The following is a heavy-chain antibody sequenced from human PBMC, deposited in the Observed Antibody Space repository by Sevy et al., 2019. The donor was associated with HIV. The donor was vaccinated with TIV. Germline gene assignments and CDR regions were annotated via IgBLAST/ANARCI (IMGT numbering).Heavy chain of an antibody. J-gene: IGHJ4*02. D-gene: IGHD2-8*01. V-gene: IGHV3-30-3*01. CDR3: ARVAVSYCTNDCYHRFDC. CDR2: ISYVGTYK. CDR1: GFSFSHYA. Sequence: GGSLRLSCAVSGFSFSHYAFHWVRQAPGKGLEWVSLISYVGTYKYYADSVKGRFTISRDNSKNTLYLQMNSLRGNDTAVYYCARVAVSYCTNDCYHRFDCWGPGALDTVSS.